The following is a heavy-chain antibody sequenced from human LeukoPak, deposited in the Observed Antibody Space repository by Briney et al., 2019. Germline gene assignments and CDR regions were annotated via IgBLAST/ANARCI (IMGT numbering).Heavy chain of an antibody. V-gene: IGHV4-59*08. CDR1: GGSISSYY. CDR2: IYYSGST. CDR3: ARVAYDILTAIRGEENFDY. D-gene: IGHD3-9*01. J-gene: IGHJ4*02. Sequence: SETLSLTCTVSGGSISSYYWSWIRQPPGKGLEWIGYIYYSGSTNYNPSLKSRVTISVDTSKNQFSLKLSSVTAADTAVYYCARVAYDILTAIRGEENFDYWGQGTLVTVSS.